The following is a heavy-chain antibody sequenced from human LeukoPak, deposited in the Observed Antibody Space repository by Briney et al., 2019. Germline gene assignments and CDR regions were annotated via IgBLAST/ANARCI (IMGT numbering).Heavy chain of an antibody. V-gene: IGHV4-59*01. J-gene: IGHJ5*02. Sequence: SETLSLTCTVSGGSISSYYWNWIRQPPGKGLKWIGNIYYSGSTNYNPSLKSRVTISVDTSKNQFSLKQSSVTAADTAVYYCARAKVVAPNRWFDPWGQGTLVTVSS. CDR1: GGSISSYY. CDR3: ARAKVVAPNRWFDP. CDR2: IYYSGST. D-gene: IGHD2-15*01.